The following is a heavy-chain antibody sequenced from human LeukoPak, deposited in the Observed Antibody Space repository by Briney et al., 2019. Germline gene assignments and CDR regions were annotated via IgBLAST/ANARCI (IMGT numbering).Heavy chain of an antibody. CDR3: ARDQGGSYSDDAFDI. CDR1: GYTFTGYY. D-gene: IGHD1-26*01. J-gene: IGHJ3*02. V-gene: IGHV1-2*02. Sequence: ASVTVSCKASGYTFTGYYMHWVRQAPGQGLEWMGWINPNSGGTNYAQKFQGRVTMTRDTSISTAYMELSRLRSDDTAVYYCARDQGGSYSDDAFDIWGQGTMVTVSS. CDR2: INPNSGGT.